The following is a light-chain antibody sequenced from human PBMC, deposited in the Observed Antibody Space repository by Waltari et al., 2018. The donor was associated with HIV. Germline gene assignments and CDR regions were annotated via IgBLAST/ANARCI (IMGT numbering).Light chain of an antibody. CDR2: WAS. CDR3: QQYYSTPT. V-gene: IGKV4-1*01. J-gene: IGKJ1*01. Sequence: DIVMTQSPDSLVVSLGERATNNCKSSQSVLYSSNNKNYLAWYQQKPGQPPKLLIYWASTRESGVPDRFSGSGSGTDFTLTISSLQAEDVAVYYCQQYYSTPTFGQGTKVEIK. CDR1: QSVLYSSNNKNY.